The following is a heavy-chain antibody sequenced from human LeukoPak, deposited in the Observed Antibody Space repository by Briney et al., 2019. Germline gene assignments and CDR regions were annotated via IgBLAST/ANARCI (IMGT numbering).Heavy chain of an antibody. V-gene: IGHV3-7*01. J-gene: IGHJ5*02. CDR2: LRPDGSDK. CDR3: ATDAYDDASES. D-gene: IGHD3-3*01. CDR1: GFTFSDYW. Sequence: PGGSLRLSCTGSGFTFSDYWMTWARQAPGKGVEWVANLRPDGSDKYYVDSVKGRFTISRDNAKKLVYLQMNSLRAEDTPVYYCATDAYDDASESWGQGTLVTVSS.